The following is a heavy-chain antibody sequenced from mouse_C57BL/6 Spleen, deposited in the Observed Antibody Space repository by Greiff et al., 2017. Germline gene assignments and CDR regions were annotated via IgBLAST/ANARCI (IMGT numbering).Heavy chain of an antibody. D-gene: IGHD1-1*01. Sequence: EVQLQQSGPELVKPGASVKISCKASGYTFTDYYMNWVKQSHGKSLEWIGDINPNNGGTSYNQKFKGKATLTVDKSSSTAYMELRSLTSEDSAVYYCARSGAYGSSSWFAYWGQGTLVTVSA. CDR2: INPNNGGT. J-gene: IGHJ3*01. CDR1: GYTFTDYY. CDR3: ARSGAYGSSSWFAY. V-gene: IGHV1-26*01.